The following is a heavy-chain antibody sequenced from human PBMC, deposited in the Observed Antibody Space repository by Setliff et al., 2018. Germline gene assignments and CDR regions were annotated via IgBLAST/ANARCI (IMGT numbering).Heavy chain of an antibody. CDR1: GYPFIGYF. J-gene: IGHJ6*03. CDR2: INPNSGGT. V-gene: IGHV1-2*02. D-gene: IGHD3-3*01. Sequence: RASVKVSCKASGYPFIGYFMHWVRQAPGQGLEWMGWINPNSGGTNYAQKFQGRVTMTRDTSISTAYMELSRLRSDDTAVYYCARMSGFLYMDVWGKGTPVTVSS. CDR3: ARMSGFLYMDV.